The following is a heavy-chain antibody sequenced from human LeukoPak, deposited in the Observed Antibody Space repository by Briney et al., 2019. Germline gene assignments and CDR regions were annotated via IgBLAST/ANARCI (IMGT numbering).Heavy chain of an antibody. J-gene: IGHJ3*02. V-gene: IGHV3-23*01. CDR1: GFTFSSYA. Sequence: GASLRLSCAASGFTFSSYAMSWVRQAPGKGLEWVSAISGSGGSTYYADSVKGRFTISRDNSKNTLYLQMNSLRAEDTAVYYCAKNSWEHDAFDIWAQGTMVTVSS. D-gene: IGHD1-26*01. CDR3: AKNSWEHDAFDI. CDR2: ISGSGGST.